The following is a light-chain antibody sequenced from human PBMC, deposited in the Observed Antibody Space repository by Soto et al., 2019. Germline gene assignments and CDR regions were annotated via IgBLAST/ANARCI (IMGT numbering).Light chain of an antibody. J-gene: IGKJ5*01. CDR3: QQRSNWPI. CDR1: QSVSNNY. V-gene: IGKV3D-20*02. CDR2: GAS. Sequence: EIVLTQSPGTLSLSPGERATLSCRASQSVSNNYLAWYQQKPGQAPRLPIYGASNRATGIPDRFSGSGSGTDFTLTISSLEPEDFAVYYCQQRSNWPIFGQGTRLEIK.